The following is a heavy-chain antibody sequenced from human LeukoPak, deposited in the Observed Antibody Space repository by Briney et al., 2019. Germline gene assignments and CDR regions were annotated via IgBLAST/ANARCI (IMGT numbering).Heavy chain of an antibody. CDR3: ARDRKSIAAAGVFDY. D-gene: IGHD6-13*01. CDR2: IYYSGST. V-gene: IGHV4-39*07. J-gene: IGHJ4*02. CDR1: GGSISSSSYY. Sequence: PSETLSLTCTVSGGSISSSSYYWGWIRQPPGKGLEWIGSIYYSGSTYYNPSLKSRVTISVDTSKNQFSLKLSSVTAADTAVYYCARDRKSIAAAGVFDYWGQGTLVTVSS.